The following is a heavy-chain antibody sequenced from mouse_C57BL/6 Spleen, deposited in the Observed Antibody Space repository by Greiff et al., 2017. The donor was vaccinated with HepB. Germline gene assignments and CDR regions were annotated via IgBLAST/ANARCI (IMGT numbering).Heavy chain of an antibody. CDR2: ISSDSSTI. V-gene: IGHV5-17*01. Sequence: EVMLVESGGGLVKPGGSLKLSCAASGFTFSDYGMHWVRQAPEKGLEWVAYISSDSSTIYYADTVKGRFTISRDNAKNNLFLQMTSLRSEDTAMYYCARDDGYYAMDYWGQGTSVTVPS. J-gene: IGHJ4*01. D-gene: IGHD2-3*01. CDR1: GFTFSDYG. CDR3: ARDDGYYAMDY.